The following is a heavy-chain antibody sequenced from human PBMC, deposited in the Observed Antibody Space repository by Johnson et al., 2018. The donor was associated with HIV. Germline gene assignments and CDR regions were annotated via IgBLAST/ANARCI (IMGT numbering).Heavy chain of an antibody. CDR1: GFTFSSYD. V-gene: IGHV3-20*04. CDR3: ARATYYYDLSGYLTRPRAFDV. CDR2: INWSGASA. J-gene: IGHJ3*01. D-gene: IGHD3-22*01. Sequence: VQLVESGGGLKQPGGSLRLSCAASGFTFSSYDMHWVRQATGKGLEWVSGINWSGASAGYADSVKGRFTISRDNGKNSLYLEMNSLRAEDTALYYCARATYYYDLSGYLTRPRAFDVWGQGTMVTVSS.